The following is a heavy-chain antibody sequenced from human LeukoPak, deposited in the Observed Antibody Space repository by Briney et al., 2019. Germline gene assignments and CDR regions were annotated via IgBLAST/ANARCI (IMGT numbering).Heavy chain of an antibody. CDR1: GFTFSSYA. CDR2: ISSSSSYI. Sequence: GGSLRLSCAASGFTFSSYAMSWVRQAPGKGLEWVSSISSSSSYIYYADSVKGRFTISRDNAKNSLYLQMNSLRAEDTAVYYCARDYYYDSSGYGYWGQGTLVTVSS. CDR3: ARDYYYDSSGYGY. D-gene: IGHD3-22*01. J-gene: IGHJ4*02. V-gene: IGHV3-21*01.